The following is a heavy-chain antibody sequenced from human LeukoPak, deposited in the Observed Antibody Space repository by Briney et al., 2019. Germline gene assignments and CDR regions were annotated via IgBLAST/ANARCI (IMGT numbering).Heavy chain of an antibody. Sequence: SQTLSLTCTVSGGSISSGGYYWSWTRQHPGKGLEWIGYIYYSGSTYYNPSLKSRVTISVDTSKNQFSLKLSSVTAADTAVYYCARDNGYHYDSSGYFDYWGQGTLVTVSS. CDR1: GGSISSGGYY. J-gene: IGHJ4*02. CDR2: IYYSGST. CDR3: ARDNGYHYDSSGYFDY. V-gene: IGHV4-31*03. D-gene: IGHD3-22*01.